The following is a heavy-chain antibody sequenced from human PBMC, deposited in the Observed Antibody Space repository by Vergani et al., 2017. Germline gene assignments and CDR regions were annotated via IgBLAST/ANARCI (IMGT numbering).Heavy chain of an antibody. CDR3: ARNMLWELLFTDEFDY. Sequence: QVQLVESGGGVVQPGRSLRLSCAASGFTFSSYAMHWVRQAPSKGLEWVAVISYDGSNKYYADSVKGRFTSSRDNSKNTLYLQMNSLRAEDTAVYYCARNMLWELLFTDEFDYWGQGTLVTVSS. CDR1: GFTFSSYA. V-gene: IGHV3-30*01. CDR2: ISYDGSNK. D-gene: IGHD1-26*01. J-gene: IGHJ4*02.